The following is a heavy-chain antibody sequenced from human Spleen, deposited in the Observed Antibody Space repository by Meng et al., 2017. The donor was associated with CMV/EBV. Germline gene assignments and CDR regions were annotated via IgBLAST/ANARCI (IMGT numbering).Heavy chain of an antibody. CDR3: AAAGSYYYYNMDV. V-gene: IGHV4-39*07. Sequence: GSLRLSCTVSGGSISSSTYYWGWIRQPLGKGLEWIGNIYYTGGTQYSPSLKSRVTISIDTSKNQFSLQLSSVTASDTAVYYCAAAGSYYYYNMDVWGQGTTVTVSS. CDR2: IYYTGGT. J-gene: IGHJ6*02. CDR1: GGSISSSTYY. D-gene: IGHD6-25*01.